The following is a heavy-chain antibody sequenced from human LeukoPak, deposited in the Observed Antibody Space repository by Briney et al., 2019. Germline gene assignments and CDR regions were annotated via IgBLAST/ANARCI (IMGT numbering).Heavy chain of an antibody. CDR1: GYTFTGYY. CDR3: ASGTIYYNLAFDI. J-gene: IGHJ3*02. D-gene: IGHD2/OR15-2a*01. V-gene: IGHV1-2*02. CDR2: INPNSGGT. Sequence: ASVKVSCKASGYTFTGYYMHWVRQAPGQGLEWMGWINPNSGGTNYAQKFQGGVTMTRDTSISTAYMELSRLRSDDTAVYYCASGTIYYNLAFDIWGQGTMVTVSS.